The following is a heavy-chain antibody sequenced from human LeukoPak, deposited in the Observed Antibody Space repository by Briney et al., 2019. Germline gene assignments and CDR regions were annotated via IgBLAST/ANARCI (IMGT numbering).Heavy chain of an antibody. J-gene: IGHJ3*02. V-gene: IGHV3-11*06. D-gene: IGHD2-8*01. CDR3: ARDRGCTNGVCYTAFDI. CDR1: AFTFSDYY. Sequence: GGSLRLSCAASAFTFSDYYMSWIRQAPGNGLEWVSYISSSSGYTNYADSVKGRFTISRDTAKTPMYLQMNSLRAEDTAVYYCARDRGCTNGVCYTAFDIWGQGTMVTVSS. CDR2: ISSSSGYT.